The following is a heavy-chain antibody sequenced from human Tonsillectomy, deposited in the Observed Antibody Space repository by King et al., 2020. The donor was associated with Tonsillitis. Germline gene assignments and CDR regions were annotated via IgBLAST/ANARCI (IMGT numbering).Heavy chain of an antibody. V-gene: IGHV4-34*01. CDR2: IKHSVTT. J-gene: IGHJ4*02. CDR3: ARSRRDSDSWFALPQKYFDY. Sequence: HVQLQQWGAGLLKPSETLSLTCAVYGGSFSGYYWSWIRQPPGKGLEWIGEIKHSVTTKYNPSLKSRVTISIDTSKQPFSLRLSSVTAADTAVYSCARSRRDSDSWFALPQKYFDYWGQGTLVTVAS. D-gene: IGHD6-13*01. CDR1: GGSFSGYY.